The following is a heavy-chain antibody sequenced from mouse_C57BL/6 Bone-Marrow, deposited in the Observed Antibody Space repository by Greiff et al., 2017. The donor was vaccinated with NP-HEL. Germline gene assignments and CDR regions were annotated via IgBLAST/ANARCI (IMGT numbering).Heavy chain of an antibody. CDR2: ISGGGGNT. CDR1: GFTFSSYT. CDR3: ARHSYYYGSSYQSWFAY. Sequence: EVQLVESGGGLVKPGGSLKLSCAASGFTFSSYTMSWVRQTPEKRLEWVATISGGGGNTYYPDSVKGRFTISRDNAKNTLYLQMSSLRSEDTALYYCARHSYYYGSSYQSWFAYWGQGTLVTVSA. D-gene: IGHD1-1*01. V-gene: IGHV5-9*01. J-gene: IGHJ3*01.